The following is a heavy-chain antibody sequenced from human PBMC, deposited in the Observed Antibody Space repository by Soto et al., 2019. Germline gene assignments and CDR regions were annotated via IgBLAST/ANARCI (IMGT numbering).Heavy chain of an antibody. CDR3: ASGGSMYKWIY. CDR2: VFFSGST. CDR1: GGSINSDY. D-gene: IGHD1-20*01. J-gene: IGHJ4*02. Sequence: QVQLQESGPGLVRPSEPLSLTCTVSGGSINSDYWSWIRQPPGKGLEWIGYVFFSGSTNYNHSCKSRVTLSGDTSKNQSYLRVTSVTAADTDVYYCASGGSMYKWIYWGQGTLVSVSS. V-gene: IGHV4-59*01.